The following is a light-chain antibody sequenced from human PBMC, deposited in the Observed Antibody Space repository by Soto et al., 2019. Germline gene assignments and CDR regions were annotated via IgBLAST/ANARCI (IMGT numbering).Light chain of an antibody. CDR3: SSYTSSSTLLYV. Sequence: QSVLTQPASVSGSHGQSITISCTGTSSDIGRFNYVSWYQQHPGKAPKLILYEVTNRPSGVSNRFSGSKTGNTASLTISGLQSEDEADYYCSSYTSSSTLLYVFGTGTKVTVL. V-gene: IGLV2-14*01. CDR1: SSDIGRFNY. CDR2: EVT. J-gene: IGLJ1*01.